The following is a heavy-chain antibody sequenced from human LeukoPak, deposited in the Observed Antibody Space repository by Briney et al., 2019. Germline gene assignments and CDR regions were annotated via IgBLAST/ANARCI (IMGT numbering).Heavy chain of an antibody. D-gene: IGHD6-13*01. J-gene: IGHJ4*02. CDR1: GGTFSSYA. V-gene: IGHV1-69*05. Sequence: SVKVSCKASGGTFSSYAISWVRQAPGQGLEWMGGIIPIFGTANYAQKFQGRVTITTDESTSTAYMELSSLRSEDTAVYYCARDSVNLGIAVAGNDYWGQGTLVTVSS. CDR3: ARDSVNLGIAVAGNDY. CDR2: IIPIFGTA.